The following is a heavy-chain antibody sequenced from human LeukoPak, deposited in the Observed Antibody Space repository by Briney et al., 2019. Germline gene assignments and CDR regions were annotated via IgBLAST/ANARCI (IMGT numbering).Heavy chain of an antibody. D-gene: IGHD5-18*01. CDR2: ISSSSSYI. CDR3: ARDLIYSYGAIDAFDI. CDR1: GFTFSSYS. Sequence: PGGSLRLFCAASGFTFSSYSMNWVRQAPGKGLEWVSSISSSSSYIYYADSVKGRFTISRDNAKNSLYLQMNSLRAEDTAVYYCARDLIYSYGAIDAFDIWGQGTMVTVSS. V-gene: IGHV3-21*01. J-gene: IGHJ3*02.